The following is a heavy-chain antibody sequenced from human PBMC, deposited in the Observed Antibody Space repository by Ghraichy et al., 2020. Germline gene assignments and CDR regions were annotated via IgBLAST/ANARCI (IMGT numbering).Heavy chain of an antibody. V-gene: IGHV3-48*02. Sequence: GGSLRLSCVGSGFTLTGYSMNWVRQSPGKGLEWVSYITGSSRTTSYADSVKGRFTISRDNAQNSLYLQMNSLRDEDTAVYYCARGSRVVRFFYYDGMDVWAKGPRSPSP. CDR3: ARGSRVVRFFYYDGMDV. CDR1: GFTLTGYS. CDR2: ITGSSRTT. D-gene: IGHD4-23*01. J-gene: IGHJ6*02.